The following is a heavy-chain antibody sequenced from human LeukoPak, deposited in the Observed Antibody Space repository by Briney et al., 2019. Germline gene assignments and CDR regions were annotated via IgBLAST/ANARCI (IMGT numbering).Heavy chain of an antibody. V-gene: IGHV3-23*01. Sequence: GGSLKLPCTASGFTFSNSVMIWVGQAAAKGLEGVATLSGSGITTYYADSVKGRFTISRDNSKNTLYLQMNSLRAEDTAVYYCAKGIYSSGWSYFDYWGHGTLVTVSS. J-gene: IGHJ4*01. CDR2: LSGSGITT. CDR3: AKGIYSSGWSYFDY. CDR1: GFTFSNSV. D-gene: IGHD6-19*01.